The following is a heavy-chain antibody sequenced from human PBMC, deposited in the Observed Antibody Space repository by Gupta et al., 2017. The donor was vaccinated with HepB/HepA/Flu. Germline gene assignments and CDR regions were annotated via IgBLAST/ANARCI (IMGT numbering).Heavy chain of an antibody. D-gene: IGHD2-2*01. V-gene: IGHV1-18*01. Sequence: QVQLVESGGEVKNPGASVKLSCQASGYTFTRYGFTWVRQAPGQGLEGIGWISAYNGKTDYAQKFQGRVTMTTETSTSTAYMELRSLRSDNTAVYYCGRWGPMYYYMDVWGKGTTVSVSS. CDR3: GRWGPMYYYMDV. CDR1: GYTFTRYG. CDR2: ISAYNGKT. J-gene: IGHJ6*03.